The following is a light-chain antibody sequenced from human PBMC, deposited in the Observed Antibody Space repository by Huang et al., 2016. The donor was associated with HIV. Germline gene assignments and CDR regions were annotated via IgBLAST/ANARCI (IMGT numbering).Light chain of an antibody. Sequence: EIVLTQSPVTLSLSPGDRATLSCRASQSIGTYLAVYQQKSGQAPRLLIYDVSNRAAGVPARLSASVSETDFTLTIASLDPDDFAIYHCQQRSKWPLTFGGGTKVEMK. CDR2: DVS. V-gene: IGKV3-11*01. J-gene: IGKJ4*01. CDR1: QSIGTY. CDR3: QQRSKWPLT.